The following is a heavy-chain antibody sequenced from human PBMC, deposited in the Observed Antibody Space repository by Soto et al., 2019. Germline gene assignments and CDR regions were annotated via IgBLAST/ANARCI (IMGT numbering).Heavy chain of an antibody. CDR2: IYHSGST. J-gene: IGHJ3*02. CDR3: ARVSVYYYDSSGYYNDAFDI. Sequence: QVQLQESGPGLVKPSGTLSLTCAISGGSISSSNWWSWVRQPPGKGLEWIGEIYHSGSTNYNPSLKSRVTISVDKSKNQFSLKLSSVTAADTAVYYCARVSVYYYDSSGYYNDAFDIWAKGQWSPSLQ. V-gene: IGHV4-4*02. D-gene: IGHD3-22*01. CDR1: GGSISSSNW.